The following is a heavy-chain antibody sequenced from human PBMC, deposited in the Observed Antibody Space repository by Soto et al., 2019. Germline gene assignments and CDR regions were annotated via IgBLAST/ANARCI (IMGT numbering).Heavy chain of an antibody. J-gene: IGHJ3*02. V-gene: IGHV3-21*01. D-gene: IGHD1-20*01. CDR2: ISSSSSYI. CDR1: GFTLSSYS. CDR3: ARDLTGTPHDAFDI. Sequence: KPGGSLRLSCAASGFTLSSYSMNWVRQAPGKGLEWVSSISSSSSYIYYADSVKGRFTISRDNAKNSLYLQMNSLRAEDTAVYYCARDLTGTPHDAFDIWGQGTMVTVSS.